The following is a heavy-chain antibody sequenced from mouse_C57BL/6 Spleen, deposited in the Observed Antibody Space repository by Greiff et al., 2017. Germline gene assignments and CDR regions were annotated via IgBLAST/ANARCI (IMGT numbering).Heavy chain of an antibody. D-gene: IGHD2-1*01. V-gene: IGHV2-5*01. CDR2: IWRGGST. J-gene: IGHJ1*03. CDR1: GFSLTSYG. CDR3: YKTRGNYGYFDV. Sequence: VQLKESGPGLVQPSQSLSITCTVSGFSLTSYGVHWVRQSPGKGLEWLGVIWRGGSTDYNAAFMSRLSITKDNSKSQVFFKMNSLQADDTAIYYWYKTRGNYGYFDVWGTGTTVTVSS.